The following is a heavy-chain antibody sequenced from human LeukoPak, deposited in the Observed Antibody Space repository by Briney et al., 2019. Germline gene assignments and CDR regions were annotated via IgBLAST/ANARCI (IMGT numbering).Heavy chain of an antibody. CDR3: ARGLDTYYYGSGSYYLDY. CDR2: GIPIFSTA. Sequence: SVKVSCKASGGTFSNYAIGWVRQAPGRGLEWMGGGIPIFSTANYAQKFQGRVTITADESTSTAYMELSSLRSEDTAVYYCARGLDTYYYGSGSYYLDYWGQGTLVTVSS. V-gene: IGHV1-69*01. CDR1: GGTFSNYA. D-gene: IGHD3-10*01. J-gene: IGHJ4*02.